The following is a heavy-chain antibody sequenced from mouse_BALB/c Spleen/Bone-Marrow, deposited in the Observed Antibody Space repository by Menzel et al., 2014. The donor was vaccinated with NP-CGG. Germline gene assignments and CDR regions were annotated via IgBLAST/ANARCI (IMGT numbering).Heavy chain of an antibody. CDR2: ISSVGSYT. J-gene: IGHJ2*01. CDR3: ARRGTGTGYYYFDY. CDR1: GFTFSNYG. V-gene: IGHV5-6*02. Sequence: EVKLMESGGDLVKPGGSLKLSCAASGFTFSNYGMSWVRQTPDKRLEWVATISSVGSYTYYPDSVKGRFTISRDNAKNTLFLQMSSLKSEDTAMYYCARRGTGTGYYYFDYWGQGTTLTVSS. D-gene: IGHD3-3*01.